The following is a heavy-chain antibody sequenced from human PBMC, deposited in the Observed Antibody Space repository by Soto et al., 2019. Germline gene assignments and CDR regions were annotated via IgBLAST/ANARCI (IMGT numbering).Heavy chain of an antibody. V-gene: IGHV3-23*01. CDR3: TRDPQDQPLRY. CDR2: LSGSDDST. Sequence: GGSLRLSCAASGFTFNNYAMSWVRQAPGKGLEWVSLLSGSDDSTYYADSVKGRFTMSSDSSKTTLYLHMNSLRAEDTAVYYCTRDPQDQPLRYWGQGTLVTVSS. CDR1: GFTFNNYA. D-gene: IGHD2-2*01. J-gene: IGHJ4*02.